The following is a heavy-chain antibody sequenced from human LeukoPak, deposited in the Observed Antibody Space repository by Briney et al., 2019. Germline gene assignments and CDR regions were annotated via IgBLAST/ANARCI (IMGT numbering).Heavy chain of an antibody. Sequence: LETLSLTCSVSGFPINSHSYWGWVRQSPGRGLEWIGSIYYSGSTYYNPSLKSRITVSIDTSKSQFSLRLTSVTAADTAIYYCAQVSMIGELKQYYFDFWGHGTLVTVSS. CDR1: GFPINSHSY. V-gene: IGHV4-38-2*02. CDR2: IYYSGST. J-gene: IGHJ4*01. D-gene: IGHD3-22*01. CDR3: AQVSMIGELKQYYFDF.